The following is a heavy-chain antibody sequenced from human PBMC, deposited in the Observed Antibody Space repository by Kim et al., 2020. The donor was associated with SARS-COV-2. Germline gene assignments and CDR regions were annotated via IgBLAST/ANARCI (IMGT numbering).Heavy chain of an antibody. CDR2: IYYSGST. Sequence: SETLSLTCTVSGGSISSSSYYWGWIRQPPGKGLEWIGSIYYSGSTYYNPSLKSRVTISVDTSKNQFSLKLSSVTAADTAVYYCAIVSSRLSNWFDPWGQGTLVTVSS. J-gene: IGHJ5*02. D-gene: IGHD2-2*01. CDR3: AIVSSRLSNWFDP. V-gene: IGHV4-39*01. CDR1: GGSISSSSYY.